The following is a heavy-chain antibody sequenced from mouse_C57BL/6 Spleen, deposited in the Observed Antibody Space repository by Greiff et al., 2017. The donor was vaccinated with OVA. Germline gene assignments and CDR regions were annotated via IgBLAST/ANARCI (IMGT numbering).Heavy chain of an antibody. J-gene: IGHJ2*01. V-gene: IGHV5-6*01. CDR3: ARRGYYDY. CDR1: GFTFSSYG. D-gene: IGHD2-3*01. CDR2: ISSGGSYT. Sequence: EVQLVESGGDLVKPGGSLKLSCAASGFTFSSYGMSWVRQTPDKRLEWVATISSGGSYTYYPDSVKGRFTISRDNAKSTLYLQMSSLKSEDTAMYYCARRGYYDYWGQGTTLTVSS.